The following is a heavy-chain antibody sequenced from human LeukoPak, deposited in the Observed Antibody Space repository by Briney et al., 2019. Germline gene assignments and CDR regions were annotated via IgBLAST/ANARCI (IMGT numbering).Heavy chain of an antibody. V-gene: IGHV4-59*01. CDR3: ARDRTTSTRGAFDI. D-gene: IGHD1-1*01. Sequence: PSETLSLSCTVSGGSISTYQWSWIRQPPGKGLEWIGYIYYSGSTNYNPSLKSRVTISVDTSKNQFSLKLTSVTAADTAMYYCARDRTTSTRGAFDIWGQGTMVTVSS. J-gene: IGHJ3*02. CDR2: IYYSGST. CDR1: GGSISTYQ.